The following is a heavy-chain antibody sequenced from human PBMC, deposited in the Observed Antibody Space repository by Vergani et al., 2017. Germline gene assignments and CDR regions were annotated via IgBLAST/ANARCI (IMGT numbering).Heavy chain of an antibody. J-gene: IGHJ4*02. CDR2: IYYSGST. D-gene: IGHD5-12*01. V-gene: IGHV4-59*01. CDR1: GGSISSYY. Sequence: QVQLQESGPGLVKPSETLSLTCTVSGGSISSYYWSWIRQPPGKGLEWIGYIYYSGSTNYNPSLKSRVTISVDTSKNQFSLKLSSVTAADTAVYYCARALYGGYALFDYWGQGTLVTVSS. CDR3: ARALYGGYALFDY.